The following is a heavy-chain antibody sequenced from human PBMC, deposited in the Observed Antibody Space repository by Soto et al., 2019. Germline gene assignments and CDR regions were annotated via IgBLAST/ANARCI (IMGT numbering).Heavy chain of an antibody. J-gene: IGHJ4*02. V-gene: IGHV3-23*01. CDR1: GFTFSSYA. D-gene: IGHD3-22*01. CDR2: FSGSAGTT. Sequence: PGGSLRLSCAASGFTFSSYAMSWVRQAPGKGPEWVSTFSGSAGTTYYADSVKGRFTISRDNSKNTLYLQMNSLRAEDTAVYYCAKAPPGSGYRNYFDYWGQGTLVTVSS. CDR3: AKAPPGSGYRNYFDY.